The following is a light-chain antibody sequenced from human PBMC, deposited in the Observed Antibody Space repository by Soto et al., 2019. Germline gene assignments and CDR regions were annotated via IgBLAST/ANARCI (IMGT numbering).Light chain of an antibody. CDR1: QSVTNF. V-gene: IGKV3-11*01. J-gene: IGKJ4*01. CDR2: DAS. Sequence: EIVLTQSPATLSLSPGERATISCRASQSVTNFLAWYQQKLGQAPRLLIYDASKMATGIPGRFSGSGSGTDFTLTITNLEPEDFAVYYCQQRSNWPLTFGGGTKVEIK. CDR3: QQRSNWPLT.